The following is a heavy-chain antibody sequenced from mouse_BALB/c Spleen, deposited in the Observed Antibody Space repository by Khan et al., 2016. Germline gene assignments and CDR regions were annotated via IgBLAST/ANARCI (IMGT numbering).Heavy chain of an antibody. CDR3: TRYGSSFPYYFDY. CDR2: ISCYNGAT. Sequence: LVKTGASVKISCKASGYSFTGYYMHWVKQSHGKSLEWIGYISCYNGATSYNQKFKGKATFTVDTSSSTAYMQFNSLTSEDSAVYYCTRYGSSFPYYFDYCGQGTTLTVSS. D-gene: IGHD1-1*01. V-gene: IGHV1S34*01. J-gene: IGHJ2*01. CDR1: GYSFTGYY.